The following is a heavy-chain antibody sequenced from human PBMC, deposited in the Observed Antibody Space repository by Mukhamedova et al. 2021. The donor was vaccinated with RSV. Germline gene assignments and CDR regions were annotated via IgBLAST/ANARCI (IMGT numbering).Heavy chain of an antibody. Sequence: YYADSVKGRFTISRHNSKNTLYLQMNSLRAEDTAVYYCARGGNKGWLLNFLDYWGQGTLVTVSS. CDR3: ARGGNKGWLLNFLDY. J-gene: IGHJ4*02. D-gene: IGHD3-22*01. V-gene: IGHV3-53*04.